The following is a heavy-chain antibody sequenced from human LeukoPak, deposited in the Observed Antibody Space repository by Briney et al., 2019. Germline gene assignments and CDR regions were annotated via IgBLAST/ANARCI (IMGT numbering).Heavy chain of an antibody. CDR2: ISAYNGNT. CDR1: GYTFTSYG. J-gene: IGHJ6*02. V-gene: IGHV1-18*01. CDR3: ARDIVVVVAATPPHGMDV. Sequence: ASVEVSCKASGYTFTSYGISWVRQAPGQGLEWMGWISAYNGNTNYAQKLQGRVTMTTDTSTSTAYMELRSLRSDDTAVYYCARDIVVVVAATPPHGMDVWGQGTTVTVSS. D-gene: IGHD2-15*01.